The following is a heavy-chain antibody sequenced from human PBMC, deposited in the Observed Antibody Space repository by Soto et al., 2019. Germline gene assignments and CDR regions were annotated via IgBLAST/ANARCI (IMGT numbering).Heavy chain of an antibody. CDR2: INPNSGGT. J-gene: IGHJ6*02. V-gene: IGHV1-2*04. CDR3: ARGGGIIAAADYYYYYGMDV. Sequence: QVQLVQSGAEVKKPGASVKVSCKASGYTFTGYYMHWVRQAPGQGLEWMGWINPNSGGTNYAQKFQGWVTMTRDTAISTDYMGLSRLRSEDTAGYYCARGGGIIAAADYYYYYGMDVWGQGTTVTVSS. D-gene: IGHD6-13*01. CDR1: GYTFTGYY.